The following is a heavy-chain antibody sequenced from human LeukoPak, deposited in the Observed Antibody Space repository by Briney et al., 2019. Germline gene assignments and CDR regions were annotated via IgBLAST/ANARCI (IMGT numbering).Heavy chain of an antibody. D-gene: IGHD1-26*01. V-gene: IGHV3-21*01. Sequence: GGSLRLSCAASGFTFSSYSMNWVRQAPGKGLEWVSSISSSSSYIYYADSVKGRFTISRDNAKNSLCLQMNSLRAEDTAVYYCARETGSYNAFDIWGQGTMVTVSS. CDR2: ISSSSSYI. CDR1: GFTFSSYS. CDR3: ARETGSYNAFDI. J-gene: IGHJ3*02.